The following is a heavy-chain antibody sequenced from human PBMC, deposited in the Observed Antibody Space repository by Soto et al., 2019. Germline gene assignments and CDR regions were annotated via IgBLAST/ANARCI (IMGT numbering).Heavy chain of an antibody. CDR1: GDTFTSYG. J-gene: IGHJ6*02. Sequence: ASVKVSCKASGDTFTSYGISWVRQAPGQGLEWMGWISAYNGNTNYAQKLQGRVTMTTDTSTSTAYMELRSLRSDDTAVYYCARSGSYPYYYYYYGMDVWGQGTTVTVSS. D-gene: IGHD1-26*01. V-gene: IGHV1-18*01. CDR2: ISAYNGNT. CDR3: ARSGSYPYYYYYYGMDV.